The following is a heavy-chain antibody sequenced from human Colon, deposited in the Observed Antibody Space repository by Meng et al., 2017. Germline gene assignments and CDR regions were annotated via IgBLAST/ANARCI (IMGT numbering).Heavy chain of an antibody. CDR2: VYYTGSA. CDR1: GGSVSSPSYY. D-gene: IGHD1-26*01. Sequence: QVRLKGSGQRLVRPSETLSLTCTLSGGSVSSPSYYWSWIRQTPGKGLEWIGYVYYTGSANYNPSLKSRVTISVDTSKNHFSLNLTSVTAADTAVYYCARGRGSYSSIDFWGQGTLVTVSS. V-gene: IGHV4-61*03. J-gene: IGHJ4*02. CDR3: ARGRGSYSSIDF.